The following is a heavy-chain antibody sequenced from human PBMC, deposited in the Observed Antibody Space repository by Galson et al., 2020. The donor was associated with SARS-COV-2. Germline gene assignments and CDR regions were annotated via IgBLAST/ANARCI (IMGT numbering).Heavy chain of an antibody. D-gene: IGHD3-10*01. CDR2: MNPNSGNT. CDR1: GYTFTSYD. J-gene: IGHJ4*02. V-gene: IGHV1-8*01. CDR3: ARGEGAYYYGSGSYYPLDY. Sequence: ASVKVSCKASGYTFTSYDINWVRQATGQGLEWMGWMNPNSGNTGYAQKFQGRVTMTRNTSISTAYMELSSLRSEDTAVYYCARGEGAYYYGSGSYYPLDYWGQGTLVTVSS.